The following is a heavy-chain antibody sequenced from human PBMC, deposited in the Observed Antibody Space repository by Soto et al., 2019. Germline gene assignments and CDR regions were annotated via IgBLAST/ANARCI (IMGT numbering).Heavy chain of an antibody. CDR1: GGTFSSYA. Sequence: SVKVSCKASGGTFSSYAISWVRQAPGQGLEWMGGIIPIFGTANYAQKFQGRVTITADESTSTAYMELSSLRSEDTAVYYCARSVVVVAATPGAFDIWGQGTMVTVSS. CDR2: IIPIFGTA. CDR3: ARSVVVVAATPGAFDI. J-gene: IGHJ3*02. V-gene: IGHV1-69*13. D-gene: IGHD2-15*01.